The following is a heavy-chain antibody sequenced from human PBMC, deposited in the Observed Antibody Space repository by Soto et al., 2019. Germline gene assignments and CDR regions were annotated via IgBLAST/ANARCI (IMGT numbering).Heavy chain of an antibody. CDR3: ARVKAQILSSGWYGGDDI. J-gene: IGHJ3*02. CDR1: GFTFSTYA. V-gene: IGHV3-23*01. Sequence: EVQLLESGGGLVQPGGSLRLSCAASGFTFSTYAMSWVRQAPGKGLEWVATIRGSGGNTHYADSVKGRFTTSRDNSENPVHLQMNSLRAEDTAVYYCARVKAQILSSGWYGGDDIWGHGTMVTVSS. D-gene: IGHD6-19*01. CDR2: IRGSGGNT.